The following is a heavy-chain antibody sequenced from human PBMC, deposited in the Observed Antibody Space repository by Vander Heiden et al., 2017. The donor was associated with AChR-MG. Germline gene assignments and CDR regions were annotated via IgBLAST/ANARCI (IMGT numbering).Heavy chain of an antibody. CDR3: ARDRLPATTACEY. V-gene: IGHV3-30-3*01. J-gene: IGHJ4*02. D-gene: IGHD4-17*01. Sequence: QVQLVESGGGVVQPGKSLRLSCITSGFAFSRFAVHWVRQAPGKGLEWVAVISDDGSRKYYADSVKGRCTIARENSKKEVDLQMNSLRAEDSAVDDGARDRLPATTACEYWGQGTLGNVSS. CDR2: ISDDGSRK. CDR1: GFAFSRFA.